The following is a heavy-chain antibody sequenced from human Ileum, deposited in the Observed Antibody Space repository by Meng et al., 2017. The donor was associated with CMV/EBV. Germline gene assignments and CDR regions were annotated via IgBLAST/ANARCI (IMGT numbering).Heavy chain of an antibody. D-gene: IGHD6-6*01. Sequence: QPTLQESGPGLVNPSETLPLTCTVSGGSISSSSYYWGWIRQPPGKGLEWIGSIYYSGSTYYNPSLKSRVTITVDTSKNQFSLKLSSVTAADTAVYYCARLRSIAAREVFDYWGQGTLVTVSS. CDR2: IYYSGST. V-gene: IGHV4-39*07. CDR3: ARLRSIAAREVFDY. CDR1: GGSISSSSYY. J-gene: IGHJ4*02.